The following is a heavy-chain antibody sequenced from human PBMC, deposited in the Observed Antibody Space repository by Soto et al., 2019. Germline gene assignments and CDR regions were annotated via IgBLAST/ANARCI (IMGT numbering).Heavy chain of an antibody. J-gene: IGHJ6*02. Sequence: QMQLVQSGPEVKKPGTSVKVSCKASGFTFTSSAVQWVRQARGQRPEWIGWIVVGSGNTNYAQKFQERVTITRDMSTSTAYMELSSLRSEDTAVYYCAAVPRGYYYYGMDVWGQGTTVTVSS. CDR2: IVVGSGNT. CDR1: GFTFTSSA. V-gene: IGHV1-58*01. D-gene: IGHD1-1*01. CDR3: AAVPRGYYYYGMDV.